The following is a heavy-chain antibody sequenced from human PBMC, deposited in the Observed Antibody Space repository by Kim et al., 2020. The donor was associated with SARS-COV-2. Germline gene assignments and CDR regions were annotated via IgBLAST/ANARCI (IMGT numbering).Heavy chain of an antibody. Sequence: ASVKVSCKASGYTFTSYYIHWVRQAPGQGLEWMGIINPIGGSTSYVQKFQGRVTMTRDTSTTTVYMELSSLRSEDTAVYYCAREYYGSGSNNWFDHWGQGTLVTVSS. V-gene: IGHV1-46*01. CDR3: AREYYGSGSNNWFDH. J-gene: IGHJ5*02. CDR2: INPIGGST. CDR1: GYTFTSYY. D-gene: IGHD3-10*01.